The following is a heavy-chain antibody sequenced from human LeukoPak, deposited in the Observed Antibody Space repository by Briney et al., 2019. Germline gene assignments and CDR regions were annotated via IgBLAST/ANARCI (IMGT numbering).Heavy chain of an antibody. CDR2: ISPSGST. Sequence: SETLSLTCTVSGYSISSGHYWGWIRQPPGKGLEWIGSISPSGSTYYNPSLKSRVIMSVDTSKKQFSLKLNSVTAADTAVYYCARGTSMIIVASFDYWGQGTLVTVSS. V-gene: IGHV4-38-2*02. CDR1: GYSISSGHY. CDR3: ARGTSMIIVASFDY. J-gene: IGHJ4*02. D-gene: IGHD3-22*01.